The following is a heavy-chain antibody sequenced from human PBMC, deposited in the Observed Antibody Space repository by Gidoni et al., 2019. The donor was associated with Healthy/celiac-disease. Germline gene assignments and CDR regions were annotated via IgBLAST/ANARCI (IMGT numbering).Heavy chain of an antibody. V-gene: IGHV3-11*01. CDR2: ISSSGSTI. CDR1: GFTFSDYY. D-gene: IGHD3-3*01. CDR3: ARVWGTYYDFWSGLKAYYYYMDV. Sequence: QVQLVESGGGLVKPGGSLRLSCAASGFTFSDYYMSWIRQAPGKGLEWVSYISSSGSTIYYADSVKGRFTISRDNAKNSLYLQMNSLRAEDTAVYYCARVWGTYYDFWSGLKAYYYYMDVWGKGTTVTVSS. J-gene: IGHJ6*03.